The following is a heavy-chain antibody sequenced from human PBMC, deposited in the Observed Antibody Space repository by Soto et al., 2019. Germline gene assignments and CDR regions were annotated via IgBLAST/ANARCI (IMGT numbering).Heavy chain of an antibody. CDR1: GGSISRYF. J-gene: IGHJ5*02. CDR3: AHFSDLEWFGP. V-gene: IGHV4-59*01. Sequence: SETLSLTCTVSGGSISRYFWSWIRQSPGKGLEWIGYIFYTGSTTYNPSLKSRVTISIDTSKNQFSLKLSSLTAADTAVYYCAHFSDLEWFGPWGQGTLVTVSS. CDR2: IFYTGST. D-gene: IGHD2-21*01.